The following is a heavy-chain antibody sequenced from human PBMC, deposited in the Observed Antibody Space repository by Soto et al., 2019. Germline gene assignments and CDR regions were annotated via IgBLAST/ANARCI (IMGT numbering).Heavy chain of an antibody. V-gene: IGHV3-64*01. J-gene: IGHJ3*02. Sequence: GGSLRLSCAASGFTFSSYAMHWVRQAPGKGLEYVSAISSNGGSTYYANSVKGRFTISRDNSKNTLYLQMGSLRAEDMAVYYCAGEFNDWGAAFDIWGQGTMVTVSS. D-gene: IGHD7-27*01. CDR2: ISSNGGST. CDR3: AGEFNDWGAAFDI. CDR1: GFTFSSYA.